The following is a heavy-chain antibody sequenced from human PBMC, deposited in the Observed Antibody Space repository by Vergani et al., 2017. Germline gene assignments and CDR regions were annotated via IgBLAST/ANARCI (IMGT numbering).Heavy chain of an antibody. CDR2: IQKDGIDK. V-gene: IGHV3-30*02. CDR1: GFSFSTYS. Sequence: VQLQESGGGLVKPGGSLRVSCAACGFSFSTYSINWVRQAPGKGLEWVAFIQKDGIDKFYADSVRGRFTISRDISKNTLYLEMNSLSADDTALYHCVKDHPVFDEWGRGTLVSVS. J-gene: IGHJ4*02. CDR3: VKDHPVFDE.